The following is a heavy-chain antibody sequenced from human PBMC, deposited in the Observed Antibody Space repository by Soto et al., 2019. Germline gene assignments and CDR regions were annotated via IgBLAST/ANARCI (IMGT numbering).Heavy chain of an antibody. Sequence: GESLNISCKVSVYSFTSYCIGWGRQMRGKGQECMGIIYPGDSDTRYSPSFQGQVTISADKSISTAYLQWSSLKALDTAMYYCARPRYPGRGYYGMDVWGQGTTVTVSS. D-gene: IGHD2-15*01. CDR3: ARPRYPGRGYYGMDV. CDR1: VYSFTSYC. J-gene: IGHJ6*02. CDR2: IYPGDSDT. V-gene: IGHV5-51*01.